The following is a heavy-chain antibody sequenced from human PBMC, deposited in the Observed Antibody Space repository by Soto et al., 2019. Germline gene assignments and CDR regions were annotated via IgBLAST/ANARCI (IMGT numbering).Heavy chain of an antibody. J-gene: IGHJ4*02. Sequence: GGSLRLSCAASGFTFSSYAMHWVRQAPGKGLEWVAVISYDGSNKYYADSVKGRFTISRDNSKNTLYLQMNSLRAEDTAVYYCAREGSGGSCFDYWGQGTLVTVSS. CDR2: ISYDGSNK. D-gene: IGHD2-15*01. CDR3: AREGSGGSCFDY. V-gene: IGHV3-30-3*01. CDR1: GFTFSSYA.